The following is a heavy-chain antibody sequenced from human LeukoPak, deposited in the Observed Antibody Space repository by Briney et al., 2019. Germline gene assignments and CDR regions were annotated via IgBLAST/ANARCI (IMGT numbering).Heavy chain of an antibody. CDR2: IKQDRSEK. D-gene: IGHD3-9*01. J-gene: IGHJ4*02. V-gene: IGHV3-7*01. CDR1: GFTFSSYW. Sequence: PGGSLRLSCAASGFTFSSYWMSWVRQAPGKGLEWVANIKQDRSEKYYVDSVKGRFTISRDNAKNSLYLQMNSLRAEDTAVYYCARDYYYDILTGYWKVFDYWGQGTLVTVSS. CDR3: ARDYYYDILTGYWKVFDY.